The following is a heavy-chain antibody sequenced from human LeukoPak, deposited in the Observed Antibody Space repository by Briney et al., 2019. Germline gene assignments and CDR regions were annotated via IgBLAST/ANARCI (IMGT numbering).Heavy chain of an antibody. CDR2: IYYSGST. D-gene: IGHD6-19*01. CDR3: ARPRTRLAWFDP. V-gene: IGHV4-39*01. CDR1: GGSISSSSYY. J-gene: IGHJ5*02. Sequence: SETLSLTCTVSGGSISSSSYYWGWIRQPPGKGLEWIVSIYYSGSTYYNPSLKSRVTISVDTSKNQFSLKLRSVTAADTAVYYCARPRTRLAWFDPWGQGTLVTVSS.